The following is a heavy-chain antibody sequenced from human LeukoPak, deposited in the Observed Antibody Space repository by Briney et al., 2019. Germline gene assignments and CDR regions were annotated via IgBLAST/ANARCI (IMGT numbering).Heavy chain of an antibody. D-gene: IGHD4-17*01. CDR3: VKFLQWFDYGDYEDYYYGMDV. CDR1: GFTFDDYA. J-gene: IGHJ6*02. V-gene: IGHV3-9*01. Sequence: PGGSLRLSCAASGFTFDDYAMHWVRQAPGKGLEWVSGIRWNSGSIAYADSVKGRFTISRDNSKNTLYLQMNSLRAEDTAVYYCVKFLQWFDYGDYEDYYYGMDVWGQGTTVTVSS. CDR2: IRWNSGSI.